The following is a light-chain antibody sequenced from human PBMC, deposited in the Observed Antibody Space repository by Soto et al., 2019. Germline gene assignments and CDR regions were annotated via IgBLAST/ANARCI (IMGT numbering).Light chain of an antibody. V-gene: IGKV1-5*01. CDR3: QHYSLYSPWT. CDR1: QNINAW. CDR2: DAS. J-gene: IGKJ1*01. Sequence: DIHMTQSPSSLSGSVGDRVNITCRTSQNINAWLAWYQQRPGPAPKLLIYDASTVQSGVPSRFSGSGSGTEFTLTISSLQPDDSATYYCQHYSLYSPWTLGQGTKVEI.